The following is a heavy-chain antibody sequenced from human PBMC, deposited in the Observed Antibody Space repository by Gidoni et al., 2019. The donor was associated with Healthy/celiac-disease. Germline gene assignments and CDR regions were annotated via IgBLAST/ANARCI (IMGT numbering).Heavy chain of an antibody. CDR1: GFTFSSYS. CDR2: ISSSSSYI. D-gene: IGHD3-22*01. V-gene: IGHV3-21*01. CDR3: ATGYYYDSSGYYRTDY. J-gene: IGHJ4*02. Sequence: EVQLVESGGGLVKPGGSLRLSCAASGFTFSSYSMNWVRQAPGKGLEWVSSISSSSSYIYYADSVKGRFTISRDNAKNSLYLQMNSLRAEDTAVYYCATGYYYDSSGYYRTDYWGQGTLVTVSS.